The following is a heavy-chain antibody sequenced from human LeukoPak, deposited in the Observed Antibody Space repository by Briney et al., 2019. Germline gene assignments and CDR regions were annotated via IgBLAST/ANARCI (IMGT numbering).Heavy chain of an antibody. V-gene: IGHV4-59*08. Sequence: SETLSLTCTVSGGSISGSFWSWIRQPPGKGLEWIGYIYYTGSTNFNPSLKSRVTMSVDTSKNQFSLRLSSVTAADTAVYYCARQSPIDYGTPVFDHWGQGTLVTVSS. CDR1: GGSISGSF. D-gene: IGHD4-17*01. CDR2: IYYTGST. CDR3: ARQSPIDYGTPVFDH. J-gene: IGHJ4*02.